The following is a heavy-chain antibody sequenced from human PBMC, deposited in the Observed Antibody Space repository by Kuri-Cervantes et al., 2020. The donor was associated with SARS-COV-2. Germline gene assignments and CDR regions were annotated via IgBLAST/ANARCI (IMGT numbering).Heavy chain of an antibody. V-gene: IGHV3-30-3*01. CDR3: ARSCTYARCSEYFQH. CDR1: GFTFSSYA. Sequence: LSLTCAASGFTFSSYAMHWVRQAPGKGLEWVAVISYDGSNKYYADSVKGRFTISRDNSKNTLYLQMNSLRAEDTAVYYCARSCTYARCSEYFQHWGQGTLVTVSS. D-gene: IGHD2-8*01. J-gene: IGHJ1*01. CDR2: ISYDGSNK.